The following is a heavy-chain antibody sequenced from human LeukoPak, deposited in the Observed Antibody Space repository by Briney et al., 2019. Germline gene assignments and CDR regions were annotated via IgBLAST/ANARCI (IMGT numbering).Heavy chain of an antibody. V-gene: IGHV1-24*01. D-gene: IGHD2-15*01. J-gene: IGHJ4*02. CDR1: GDTLSELP. CDR2: FDPEESER. Sequence: ASVKVSCKVSGDTLSELPMHWVRQAPGKGLGWMGGFDPEESERIYAQNLRGRVTMTEETSTDTAFLELSSLTSEDTAVYYCATGNSLGYCKGGRCFNYWGQGTQVIVSS. CDR3: ATGNSLGYCKGGRCFNY.